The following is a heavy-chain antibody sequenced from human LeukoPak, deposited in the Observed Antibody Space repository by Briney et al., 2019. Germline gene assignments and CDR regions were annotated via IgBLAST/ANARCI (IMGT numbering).Heavy chain of an antibody. D-gene: IGHD3-22*01. J-gene: IGHJ4*02. V-gene: IGHV3-9*01. CDR1: GFTFDDYA. Sequence: GGSLGLSCAASGFTFDDYAMHWVRQAPGKGLEWVSGISWNSGSIGYADSVKGRFTISRDNAKNTLYLQMNSLRDEDTGVFYCAKVDSSSWGIPDYWGQGTQVTVSS. CDR2: ISWNSGSI. CDR3: AKVDSSSWGIPDY.